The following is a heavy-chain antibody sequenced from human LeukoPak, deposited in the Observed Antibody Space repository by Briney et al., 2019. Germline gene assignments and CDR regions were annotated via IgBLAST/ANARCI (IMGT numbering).Heavy chain of an antibody. Sequence: GASVKVSCKASGFTFTSSAVQWVRQARGQRLEWIGWIVVGSGNTNYAQKFQERVTITRDMSTSTAYMELSSLRSEDTAVYYCAAGSVSLDTFDIWGQGTMVTVSS. V-gene: IGHV1-58*01. CDR2: IVVGSGNT. CDR3: AAGSVSLDTFDI. J-gene: IGHJ3*02. D-gene: IGHD3-16*02. CDR1: GFTFTSSA.